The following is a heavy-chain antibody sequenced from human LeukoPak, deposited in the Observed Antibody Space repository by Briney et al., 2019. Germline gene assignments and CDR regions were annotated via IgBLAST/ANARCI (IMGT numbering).Heavy chain of an antibody. V-gene: IGHV3-23*01. Sequence: PGGSLRLSCAASGFTFSSYAMSWVRQAPGKGLEWVSDITGSGDDTDYADSVKGRFTVSRDNSRNTLYLQINSLRAEDTAVYYCAKNGAYSGHDYIDYWGQGTLVTVSS. J-gene: IGHJ4*02. D-gene: IGHD5-12*01. CDR1: GFTFSSYA. CDR3: AKNGAYSGHDYIDY. CDR2: ITGSGDDT.